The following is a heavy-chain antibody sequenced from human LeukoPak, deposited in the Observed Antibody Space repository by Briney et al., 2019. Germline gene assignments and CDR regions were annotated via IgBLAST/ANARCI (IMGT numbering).Heavy chain of an antibody. J-gene: IGHJ4*02. CDR1: GFTFSSYA. Sequence: GGSLRLSCAASGFTFSSYAMHWVRQAPGKGLEWVAVISYDGSNKYYADSVKGRFTISRDNAKNSLYLQMNSLRDEDTAVYYCARGRKIVVVVAASRGEFDYWGQGTLVTVSS. D-gene: IGHD2-15*01. CDR3: ARGRKIVVVVAASRGEFDY. CDR2: ISYDGSNK. V-gene: IGHV3-30-3*01.